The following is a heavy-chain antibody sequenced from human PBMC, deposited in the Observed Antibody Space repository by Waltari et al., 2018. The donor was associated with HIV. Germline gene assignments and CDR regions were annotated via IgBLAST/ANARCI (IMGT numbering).Heavy chain of an antibody. Sequence: QITLKESGPTLVKPTQTLTLTCTFSGFSLSTSGVSVGWIRQPPGKALEWLALIYWNDDKRYRQSLKSRPTITRDTSKNQVVLRMTNMDPVDTATYYCIYSSRGFSTSWYIDYWGQGTLVTVSS. J-gene: IGHJ4*02. V-gene: IGHV2-5*01. CDR2: IYWNDDK. CDR1: GFSLSTSGVS. CDR3: IYSSRGFSTSWYIDY. D-gene: IGHD6-13*01.